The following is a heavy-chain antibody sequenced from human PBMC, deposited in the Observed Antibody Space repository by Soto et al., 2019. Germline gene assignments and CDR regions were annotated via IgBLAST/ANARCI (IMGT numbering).Heavy chain of an antibody. D-gene: IGHD1-26*01. Sequence: SETLSLTCTVSGGSISSGGYYWSWIRQHPGKGLEWIGYIYYSGSTYYNPSLKSRVTISVDTSKNQFSLKLSSVTAADTAVYYCARDRVGATGHYYYGMDVWGQGTTVTVSS. V-gene: IGHV4-31*03. J-gene: IGHJ6*02. CDR2: IYYSGST. CDR1: GGSISSGGYY. CDR3: ARDRVGATGHYYYGMDV.